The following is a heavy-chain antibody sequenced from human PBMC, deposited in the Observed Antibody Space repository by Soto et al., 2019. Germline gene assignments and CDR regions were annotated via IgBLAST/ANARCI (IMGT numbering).Heavy chain of an antibody. CDR3: VRGGSNYAS. CDR2: IKTDESEK. Sequence: EVQLVESGGGLVQPGGSLRLSCTASGFTFSDSWMTWVRQAPGKGLEWVARIKTDESEKKYADSVKGQFSISRDNAKNSMYLQMDSLRGEDTAVYYCVRGGSNYASWGQGTLVTVSS. D-gene: IGHD4-4*01. CDR1: GFTFSDSW. V-gene: IGHV3-7*01. J-gene: IGHJ5*02.